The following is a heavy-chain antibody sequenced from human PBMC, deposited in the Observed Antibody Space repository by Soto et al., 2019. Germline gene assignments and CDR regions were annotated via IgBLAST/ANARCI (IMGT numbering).Heavy chain of an antibody. D-gene: IGHD3-10*01. Sequence: GSLRLSCAASGFTFSGSAMHWVRQASGKGLEWVGRIRSKANSYATAYAASVKGRFTISRDDSKNTAYLQMNSLKTEDTAVYYCTRVPGSYSRYYYYGMDVWGQGTTVTVSS. CDR1: GFTFSGSA. CDR2: IRSKANSYAT. J-gene: IGHJ6*02. CDR3: TRVPGSYSRYYYYGMDV. V-gene: IGHV3-73*01.